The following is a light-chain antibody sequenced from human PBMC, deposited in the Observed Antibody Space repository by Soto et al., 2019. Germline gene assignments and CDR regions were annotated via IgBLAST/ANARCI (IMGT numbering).Light chain of an antibody. CDR2: EDT. J-gene: IGLJ3*02. V-gene: IGLV2-23*01. CDR3: CAYATGSNLV. Sequence: QSALTQPASVSGSPGQSITISCTGSSSDDGTYNLVSWYQQHPGKAPKVMIYEDTKRPSGVSNRFSGSKSGNTAFLTISGLQVEDEADYHCCAYATGSNLVFGGGTKLTVL. CDR1: SSDDGTYNL.